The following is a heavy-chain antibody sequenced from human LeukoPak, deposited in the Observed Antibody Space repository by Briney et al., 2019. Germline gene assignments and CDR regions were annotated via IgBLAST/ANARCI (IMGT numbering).Heavy chain of an antibody. D-gene: IGHD1-26*01. CDR1: GXTFSAYS. CDR2: VSSGGSVM. Sequence: PGGSLRLSCTASGXTFSAYSMQWVRQAPGKGLEYISYVSSGGSVMYYADSVKGRFTISRDNAKKSVYLQMNSLRDEDTAIYYCVRAPDGGYDYWGQGALVTVSS. V-gene: IGHV3-48*02. CDR3: VRAPDGGYDY. J-gene: IGHJ4*02.